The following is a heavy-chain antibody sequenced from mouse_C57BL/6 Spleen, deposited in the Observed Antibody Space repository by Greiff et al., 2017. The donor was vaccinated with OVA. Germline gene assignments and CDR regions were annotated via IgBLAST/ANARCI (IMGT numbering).Heavy chain of an antibody. V-gene: IGHV1-15*01. CDR3: TPVYYGGGFAY. CDR2: IDPETGGT. Sequence: VQLQESGAELVRPGASVTLSCKASGYTFTDYEMHWVKQTPVHGLEWIGAIDPETGGTAYNQKFKGKAILTADKSSSTAYMELRSLTSEDSAVYYCTPVYYGGGFAYWGQGTLVTVSA. J-gene: IGHJ3*01. CDR1: GYTFTDYE. D-gene: IGHD1-1*01.